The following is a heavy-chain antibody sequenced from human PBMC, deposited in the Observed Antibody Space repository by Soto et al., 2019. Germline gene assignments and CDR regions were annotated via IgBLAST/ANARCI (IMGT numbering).Heavy chain of an antibody. J-gene: IGHJ6*02. Sequence: ASVKVSCKASGYTITSYAMHWVRQAPGQRLEWMGWINAGNGNTKYSQKFQGRLTISRDDAKNSLFLQMSSLRADDTAVYYCARSQRNGAMDVWGQGTTVTVSS. CDR2: INAGNGNT. D-gene: IGHD2-8*01. CDR3: ARSQRNGAMDV. CDR1: GYTITSYA. V-gene: IGHV1-3*01.